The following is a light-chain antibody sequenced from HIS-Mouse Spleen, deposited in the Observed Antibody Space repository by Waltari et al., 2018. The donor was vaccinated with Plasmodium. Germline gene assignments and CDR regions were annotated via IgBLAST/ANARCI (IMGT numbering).Light chain of an antibody. J-gene: IGKJ4*01. CDR2: GAS. Sequence: EIVSTQSPGTLSLSPGERATLSCSASQSVSSSYLAWYQQKPGQAARLLISGASSRATGIPDMFRGSGSGTDFTLTISRLEPGDFAVYYCQQYGSSPLTFGGGTKVEIK. V-gene: IGKV3-20*01. CDR3: QQYGSSPLT. CDR1: QSVSSSY.